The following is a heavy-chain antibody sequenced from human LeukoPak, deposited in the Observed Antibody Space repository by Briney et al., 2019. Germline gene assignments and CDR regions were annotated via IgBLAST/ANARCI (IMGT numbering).Heavy chain of an antibody. CDR2: ISGSGGST. J-gene: IGHJ4*02. D-gene: IGHD6-13*01. V-gene: IGHV3-23*01. CDR3: AKVPGYSSSWYFDY. Sequence: PGGSLRLSCAASGFTVISNYMSWVRQAPGKGLKWVSAISGSGGSTYYADSVKGRFTISRDNSKNTLYLQMNSLRAEDTAVYYCAKVPGYSSSWYFDYWGQGTLVTVSS. CDR1: GFTVISNY.